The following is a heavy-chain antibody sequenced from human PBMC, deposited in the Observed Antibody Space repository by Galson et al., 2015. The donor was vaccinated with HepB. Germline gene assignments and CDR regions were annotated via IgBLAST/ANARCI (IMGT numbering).Heavy chain of an antibody. D-gene: IGHD3-9*01. V-gene: IGHV3-30-3*01. J-gene: IGHJ6*03. Sequence: SLRLSCAASGFTFSSYAMHWVRQAPGKGLEWVAVISYGGSNKYYADSVKGRFTISRDNSKNTLYLQMNSLRAEDTAVYYCARDAVKRPSKTGYYYYYMDVWGKGTTVTVSS. CDR3: ARDAVKRPSKTGYYYYYMDV. CDR2: ISYGGSNK. CDR1: GFTFSSYA.